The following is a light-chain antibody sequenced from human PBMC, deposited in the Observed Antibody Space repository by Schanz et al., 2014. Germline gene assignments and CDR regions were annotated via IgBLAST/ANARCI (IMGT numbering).Light chain of an antibody. Sequence: QSVLTQPRSVSGSPGQSVTISCTGTSSDVGGYNYVSWYQQHPGKAPKLMIYDVSKRPSGVPDRFSGSKSGNTASLTVSGLQAEDEADYYCSSYAVVTSVIFGGGTKLTVL. CDR1: SSDVGGYNY. CDR3: SSYAVVTSVI. CDR2: DVS. J-gene: IGLJ2*01. V-gene: IGLV2-11*01.